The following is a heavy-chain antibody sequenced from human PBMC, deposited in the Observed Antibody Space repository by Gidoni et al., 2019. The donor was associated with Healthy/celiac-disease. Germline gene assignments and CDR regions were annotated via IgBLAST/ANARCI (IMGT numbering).Heavy chain of an antibody. CDR1: GFTFSSYA. V-gene: IGHV3-23*01. Sequence: EVQLLESGGGLVQPGGSLRLSCAASGFTFSSYAMSWVRQAPGKGLEWVSAISGSGGSTYYADSVKGRFTISRDNSKNTLYLQMNSLRAEDTAVYYCAKPEWSGYEINLIHAFDIWGQGTMVTVSS. D-gene: IGHD5-12*01. CDR2: ISGSGGST. CDR3: AKPEWSGYEINLIHAFDI. J-gene: IGHJ3*02.